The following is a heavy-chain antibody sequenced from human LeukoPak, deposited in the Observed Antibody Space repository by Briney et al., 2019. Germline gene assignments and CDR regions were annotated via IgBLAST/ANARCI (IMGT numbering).Heavy chain of an antibody. J-gene: IGHJ4*02. CDR3: TRDHCSGDNCPSFDY. CDR2: IGAYNGDT. D-gene: IGHD2-15*01. V-gene: IGHV1-18*04. Sequence: ASVKVSCKPSGYTFTSFGISWVRQAPGQGLKWMGWIGAYNGDTNYAQKFQGRVPMTTATSTSTAYMDLRSLRFDDTAVYYCTRDHCSGDNCPSFDYWGQGTLVTVSS. CDR1: GYTFTSFG.